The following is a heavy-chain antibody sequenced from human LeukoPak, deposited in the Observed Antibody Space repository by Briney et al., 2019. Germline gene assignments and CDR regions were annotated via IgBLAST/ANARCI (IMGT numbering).Heavy chain of an antibody. CDR1: GGSIITYY. V-gene: IGHV4-4*07. CDR3: ARAYGDLYFVY. Sequence: SETLSLTCTVSGGSIITYYWSWIRQPAGKGLEWIGRIYSSGRTSYNPSLKSRVTMSVDTSKNQFSLNLTSATAADTAVYFCARAYGDLYFVYWGQGTLVTVAS. D-gene: IGHD4-17*01. CDR2: IYSSGRT. J-gene: IGHJ4*02.